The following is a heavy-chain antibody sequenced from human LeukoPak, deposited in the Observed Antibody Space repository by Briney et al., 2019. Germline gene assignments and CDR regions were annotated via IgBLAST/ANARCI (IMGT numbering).Heavy chain of an antibody. D-gene: IGHD3-10*01. Sequence: SETLSLTCAVYGGXFSGYYCSWIRQPPGKGLEWIGEINHSGSTNYNPSLKSRVTISVDTSKNQFSLKLSSVTAADTAVYYCARGGSGYYYGSGSYYNPVYFDYWGQGTLVTVSS. CDR3: ARGGSGYYYGSGSYYNPVYFDY. CDR1: GGXFSGYY. V-gene: IGHV4-34*01. J-gene: IGHJ4*02. CDR2: INHSGST.